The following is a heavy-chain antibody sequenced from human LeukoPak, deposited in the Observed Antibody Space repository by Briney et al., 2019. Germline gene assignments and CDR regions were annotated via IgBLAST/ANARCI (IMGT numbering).Heavy chain of an antibody. V-gene: IGHV1-24*01. CDR1: GYSLTQLS. D-gene: IGHD3-9*01. CDR2: FDPVDGET. Sequence: GASVKLSCKVSGYSLTQLSMHCVRQGIGRGHEWMGGFDPVDGETIYAQKFQGRVTMTENTSTDTAYMELSSLRSDDTAVYYCAILLEDYAFSTGSAKDNWGQGSLVTVSS. J-gene: IGHJ4*02. CDR3: AILLEDYAFSTGSAKDN.